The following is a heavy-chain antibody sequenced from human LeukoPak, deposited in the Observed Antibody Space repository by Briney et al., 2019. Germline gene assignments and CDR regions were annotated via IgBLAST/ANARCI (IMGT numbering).Heavy chain of an antibody. CDR3: AKDSTMVRGIIYYGMDV. J-gene: IGHJ6*02. V-gene: IGHV3-23*01. CDR2: ITGSGGSS. CDR1: GFTFSIYA. Sequence: GGSLRLSCAASGFTFSIYAMSWVRQAPGKGLEWVSVITGSGGSSYYADSVKGRFTISRDNSKNTLYLQVNSLRAEDTAVYYCAKDSTMVRGIIYYGMDVWGQGTTVTVSS. D-gene: IGHD3-10*01.